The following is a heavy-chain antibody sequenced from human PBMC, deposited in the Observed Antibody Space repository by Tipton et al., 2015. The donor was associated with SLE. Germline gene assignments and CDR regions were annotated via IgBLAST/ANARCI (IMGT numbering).Heavy chain of an antibody. V-gene: IGHV3-23*01. D-gene: IGHD3-10*01. CDR3: ARNPITMVRGVIPGAFDI. J-gene: IGHJ3*02. CDR2: ISGSGTRT. CDR1: GFTFSRHD. Sequence: SLRLSCAASGFTFSRHDMSWVRQAPGKGLEWVSAISGSGTRTYYADSVRGRFTISRDNSKNTMYLQMNSLRAEDTAVYYCARNPITMVRGVIPGAFDIWGQGTMVTVSS.